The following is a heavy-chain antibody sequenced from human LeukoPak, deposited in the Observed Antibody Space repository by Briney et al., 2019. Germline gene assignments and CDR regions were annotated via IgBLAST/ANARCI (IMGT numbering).Heavy chain of an antibody. CDR1: GGSISSSSYY. CDR2: IYYSGST. D-gene: IGHD3-22*01. V-gene: IGHV4-39*01. J-gene: IGHJ6*03. CDR3: TRHYYDSSGYLPNYYYYYYMDV. Sequence: SETLSLTCTVSGGSISSSSYYWGWIRQPPGKGLEWIGSIYYSGSTYYNPSLKSRVTISVDTSKNQFSLKLSSVTAADTAVYYCTRHYYDSSGYLPNYYYYYYMDVWGKGTTVTISS.